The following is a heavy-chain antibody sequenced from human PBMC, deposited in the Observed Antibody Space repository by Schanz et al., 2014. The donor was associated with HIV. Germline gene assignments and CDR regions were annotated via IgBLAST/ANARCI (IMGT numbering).Heavy chain of an antibody. CDR2: ISRDPSYI. D-gene: IGHD6-13*01. V-gene: IGHV3-21*02. CDR3: VTDNHDSTWYEGYYYGMDV. Sequence: EVQIVESGGGVVQPGRSLRLSCAASGFSFNDFAVHWVRQTPGKGLEWVSSISRDPSYIYYADSVRGRFTISRDNAKNSLYLQLNSLSAEDKAVYYCVTDNHDSTWYEGYYYGMDVWGQGTTVTVSS. CDR1: GFSFNDFA. J-gene: IGHJ6*02.